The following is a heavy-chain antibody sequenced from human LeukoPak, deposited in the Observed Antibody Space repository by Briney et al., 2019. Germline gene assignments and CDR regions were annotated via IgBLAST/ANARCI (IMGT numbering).Heavy chain of an antibody. CDR3: ARSPRDGYNYQDY. D-gene: IGHD5-24*01. V-gene: IGHV3-53*01. Sequence: GGSLRLSCAASGFTVSSNYMSWVRQAPGKGLEWVPVIYSGGSTYYADSVKGRFTISRDNSKNTLYLQMNSLRAEDTAVYYCARSPRDGYNYQDYWGQGTLVTVSS. CDR1: GFTVSSNY. CDR2: IYSGGST. J-gene: IGHJ4*02.